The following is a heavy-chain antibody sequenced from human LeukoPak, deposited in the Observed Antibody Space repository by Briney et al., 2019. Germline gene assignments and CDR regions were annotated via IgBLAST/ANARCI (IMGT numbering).Heavy chain of an antibody. D-gene: IGHD6-6*01. J-gene: IGHJ5*02. CDR3: ARDRAAQPGADWFDP. CDR2: ISSSGSTI. Sequence: GGSLRLSCAASGFTFSDYYMSWIRQAPGKGLEWVSYISSSGSTIYYADSVKGRFTISRDNAKNSLYLQMNSLRAEDTAVYYCARDRAAQPGADWFDPWGQGTLVTVSS. V-gene: IGHV3-11*01. CDR1: GFTFSDYY.